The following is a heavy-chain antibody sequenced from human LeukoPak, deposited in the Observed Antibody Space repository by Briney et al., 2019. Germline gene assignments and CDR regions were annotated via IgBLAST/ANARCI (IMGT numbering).Heavy chain of an antibody. CDR1: GYTFTRYY. Sequence: GASVKVSCKASGYTFTRYYMHWVRQAPGQGLEWMGIINPSGGSTSYAQKFQGRVTMTRDTSTSTVYMELSSLRSEDTAVYYCARAISATDGSGSYYLDYWGQGTLVTVSS. CDR3: ARAISATDGSGSYYLDY. CDR2: INPSGGST. V-gene: IGHV1-46*01. J-gene: IGHJ4*02. D-gene: IGHD3-10*01.